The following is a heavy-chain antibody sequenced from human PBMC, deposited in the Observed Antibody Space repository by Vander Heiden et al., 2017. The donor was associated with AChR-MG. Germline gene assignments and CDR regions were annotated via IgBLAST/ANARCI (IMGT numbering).Heavy chain of an antibody. V-gene: IGHV4-61*01. D-gene: IGHD1-26*01. CDR2: VSKSGST. CDR1: GDSVSSGRYF. CDR3: ARKRGMGLFDY. J-gene: IGHJ4*01. Sequence: QVQLEESGPRLVKPSETLSLICIVSGDSVSSGRYFWSWIRQTPGKALEWIGNVSKSGSTNYNPPLQSRVTLSLDTSRNQFSLKFTSMTAADTAVYYGARKRGMGLFDYWGQEPRSPSPQ.